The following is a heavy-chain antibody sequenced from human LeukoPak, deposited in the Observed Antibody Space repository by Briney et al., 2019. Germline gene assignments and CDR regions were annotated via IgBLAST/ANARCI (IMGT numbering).Heavy chain of an antibody. Sequence: SETLSLTCTVSGGSISSYYWSWIRPPPGKGLEWIGYIYYSGSTNYNPSLKSRVTISVDTSKNQFSLKLSSVTAADTAVYYCANGSGYYQAFDYWGQGTLVTVSS. CDR1: GGSISSYY. CDR2: IYYSGST. D-gene: IGHD3-22*01. J-gene: IGHJ4*02. CDR3: ANGSGYYQAFDY. V-gene: IGHV4-59*01.